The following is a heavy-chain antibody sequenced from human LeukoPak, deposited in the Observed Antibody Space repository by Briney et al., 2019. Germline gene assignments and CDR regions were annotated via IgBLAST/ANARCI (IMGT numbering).Heavy chain of an antibody. D-gene: IGHD2-21*01. V-gene: IGHV1-18*04. CDR2: VSAYNGKT. J-gene: IGHJ6*04. CDR1: GYTFTSYG. CDR3: ARVNALWNHLTYSDYCMDV. Sequence: ASVKISCKASGYTFTSYGISMVRHAPAQGLERIGWVSAYNGKTHYVQKLQGRVTMTTDTSTSRDYMELRSLRSDDTAVYYYARVNALWNHLTYSDYCMDVWGKGTTVTVSS.